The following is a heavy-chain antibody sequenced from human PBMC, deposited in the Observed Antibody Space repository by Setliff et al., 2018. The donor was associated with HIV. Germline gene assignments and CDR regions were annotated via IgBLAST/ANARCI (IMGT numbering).Heavy chain of an antibody. V-gene: IGHV5-51*01. CDR1: GYSFSSYW. CDR2: LYPAESNI. Sequence: PGESLKISCKGSGYSFSSYWNGWVRQMPGKGLEFMGLLYPAESNIRYSPSFQGQVTISVDKSINTAYLPWSSLKGSDTAMYYCARQNTDMVLDYYDSSGYYFRLFYGMDVWGQGTTVTVSS. D-gene: IGHD3-22*01. CDR3: ARQNTDMVLDYYDSSGYYFRLFYGMDV. J-gene: IGHJ6*02.